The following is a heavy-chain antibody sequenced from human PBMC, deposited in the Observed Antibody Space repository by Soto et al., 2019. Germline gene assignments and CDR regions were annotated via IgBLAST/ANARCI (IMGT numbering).Heavy chain of an antibody. J-gene: IGHJ6*02. CDR2: IYPGDSDT. V-gene: IGHV5-51*01. Sequence: PGESLKISCKGSGYSFTSYWIGWVRQMPGKGLEWMGIIYPGDSDTRYSPSFQGQVTISADKSISTAYLQWSSLKASDTAMYYCARQRSSSSNYYYYGMDVWGQGTTVTVSS. CDR3: ARQRSSSSNYYYYGMDV. CDR1: GYSFTSYW. D-gene: IGHD6-6*01.